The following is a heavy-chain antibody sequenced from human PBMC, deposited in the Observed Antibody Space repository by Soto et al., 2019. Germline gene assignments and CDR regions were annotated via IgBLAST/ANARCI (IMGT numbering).Heavy chain of an antibody. CDR3: ARAHYGDFGYGMDV. Sequence: QLQLQESGSGLVKPSQTLSLTWAVSGGSISSGGYSWSWIRQPPRKGLEWIVYIYDSGFTHYNPSLKSRVNISVDRSKNQFSLKLSSVTAAVTAEYYCARAHYGDFGYGMDVWGQGTTVTVSS. CDR1: GGSISSGGYS. J-gene: IGHJ6*02. D-gene: IGHD4-17*01. CDR2: IYDSGFT. V-gene: IGHV4-30-2*01.